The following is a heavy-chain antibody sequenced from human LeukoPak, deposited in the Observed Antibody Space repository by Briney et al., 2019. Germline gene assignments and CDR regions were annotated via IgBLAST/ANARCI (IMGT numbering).Heavy chain of an antibody. Sequence: PGRSLRLSCAASGFTFSSYGMHWVRQAPGKGLEWVTAISFAGNNIYYADSVKGRFTISRDNSKNTLFLQMNSLRAEDTALYYCAKDEKGGSSWLDYWGQGTLVTVSS. CDR2: ISFAGNNI. CDR1: GFTFSSYG. J-gene: IGHJ4*02. D-gene: IGHD6-13*01. CDR3: AKDEKGGSSWLDY. V-gene: IGHV3-30*18.